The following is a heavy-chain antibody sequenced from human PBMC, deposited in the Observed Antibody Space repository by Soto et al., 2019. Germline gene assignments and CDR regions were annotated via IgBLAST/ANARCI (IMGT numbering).Heavy chain of an antibody. CDR1: GGTFSSYA. J-gene: IGHJ6*02. CDR2: IIPIFGTA. V-gene: IGHV1-69*13. CDR3: ARDGRLAAAGQTYYYYGMDV. D-gene: IGHD6-13*01. Sequence: GASVKVSCKASGGTFSSYAISWVRQAPGQGLEWMGGIIPIFGTANYAQKFQGRVTITADESTSTAYMELSSLRSEDTAVYYCARDGRLAAAGQTYYYYGMDVWGQGTSVTVSS.